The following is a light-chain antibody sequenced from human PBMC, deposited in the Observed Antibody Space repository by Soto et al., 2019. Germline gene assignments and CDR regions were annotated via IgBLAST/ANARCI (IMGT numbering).Light chain of an antibody. V-gene: IGKV1-5*03. J-gene: IGKJ5*01. CDR1: QSISSW. CDR3: QQYNSYSIT. Sequence: DIQMTQSPSTLSASVGDRVTITCRASQSISSWLAWYQQKPGKAPKLLIYKASSLESGVPSRFRGSGSGTEFTLTISSLQPDDFATYYCQQYNSYSITFGQGTRLEIK. CDR2: KAS.